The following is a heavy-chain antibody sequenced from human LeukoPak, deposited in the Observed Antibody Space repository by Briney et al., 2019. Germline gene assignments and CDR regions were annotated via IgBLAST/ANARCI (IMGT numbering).Heavy chain of an antibody. Sequence: PGGSLRLSCVASGFTLSTYWMHWVRQAPGRGLVWVSRINSDGSATSYADSVMVRFTISRDSAKNTLYPQMNSLRPEDTAVYYCARGNKWSFDSWGQGALVTVSS. CDR3: ARGNKWSFDS. V-gene: IGHV3-74*01. CDR1: GFTLSTYW. CDR2: INSDGSAT. J-gene: IGHJ4*02. D-gene: IGHD2-15*01.